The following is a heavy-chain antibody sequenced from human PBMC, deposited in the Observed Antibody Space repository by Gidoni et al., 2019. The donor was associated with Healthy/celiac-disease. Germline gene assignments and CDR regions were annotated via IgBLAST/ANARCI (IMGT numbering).Heavy chain of an antibody. J-gene: IGHJ6*02. D-gene: IGHD2-2*01. CDR3: ARGGYCSSTSCYPAPYGMDV. CDR1: GFPFSDYY. V-gene: IGHV3-11*05. CDR2: ISSSSSYT. Sequence: QVQLVESGGGLVKPGGSLRLSCAASGFPFSDYYMSWVRQAPGRGLEWVSYISSSSSYTNYADSVKGRFTISRDNAKNSLYLQMNSLRAEDTAVYYCARGGYCSSTSCYPAPYGMDVWGQGTTVTVSS.